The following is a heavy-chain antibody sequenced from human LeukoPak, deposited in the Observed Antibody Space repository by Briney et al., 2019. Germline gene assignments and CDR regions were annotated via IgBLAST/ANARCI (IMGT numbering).Heavy chain of an antibody. CDR3: AREWGLGGDLVPADKTTNYFDY. J-gene: IGHJ4*02. CDR2: IYYSGST. CDR1: GGSISSYY. D-gene: IGHD2-2*01. V-gene: IGHV4-59*01. Sequence: PSETLSLTCTVSGGSISSYYWSWIRQPPGKGLEWIGYIYYSGSTNYNPSLKSRVTISVDTSKNQFSLKLSSVTAADTAVYYCAREWGLGGDLVPADKTTNYFDYWGQGTLVTVSS.